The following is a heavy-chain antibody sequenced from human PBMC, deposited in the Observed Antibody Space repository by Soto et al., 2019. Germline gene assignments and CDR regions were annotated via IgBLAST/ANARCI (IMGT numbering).Heavy chain of an antibody. D-gene: IGHD2-2*01. CDR2: INAGNGNT. V-gene: IGHV1-3*01. Sequence: ASVKVSCKASGYTFTSYAMHWVRQTPGQRLEWMGWINAGNGNTKYSQKFQGRVTITRDTSASTAYMELSSLRSEDTAVYYCATAIADDAFDIWGRGTMVTVSS. J-gene: IGHJ3*02. CDR3: ATAIADDAFDI. CDR1: GYTFTSYA.